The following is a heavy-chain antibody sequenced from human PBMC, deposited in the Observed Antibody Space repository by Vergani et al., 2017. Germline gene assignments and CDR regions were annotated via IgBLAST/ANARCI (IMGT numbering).Heavy chain of an antibody. CDR3: AGFILTGYYLHYYYYGMDV. CDR1: GFTFDDYA. J-gene: IGHJ6*02. V-gene: IGHV3-9*01. CDR2: ISWNSGSI. Sequence: VQLVESGGGVVQPGTSLRLSCVVSGFTFDDYAMHWVRQAPGKGLEWVSGISWNSGSIGYADSVKGRFTISRDNAKNSLYLQMNSLRAEDTALYYCAGFILTGYYLHYYYYGMDVWGQGTTVTVSS. D-gene: IGHD3-9*01.